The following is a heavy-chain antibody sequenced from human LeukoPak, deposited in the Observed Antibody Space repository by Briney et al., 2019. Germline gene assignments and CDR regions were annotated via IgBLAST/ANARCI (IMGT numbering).Heavy chain of an antibody. V-gene: IGHV3-33*06. Sequence: GRSLRLSCAASGFTFSGYGMHWVRQAPGKGLEWVALIWNDGSKKYYADSVKGRFTIFRDNSKDTLYLQMNSLRAEDTAVYYCAKARIGEYCSGGSCYNWFDPWGQGTLVTVSS. D-gene: IGHD2-15*01. CDR1: GFTFSGYG. CDR3: AKARIGEYCSGGSCYNWFDP. CDR2: IWNDGSKK. J-gene: IGHJ5*02.